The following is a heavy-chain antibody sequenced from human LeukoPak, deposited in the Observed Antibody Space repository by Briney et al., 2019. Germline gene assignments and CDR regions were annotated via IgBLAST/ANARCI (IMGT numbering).Heavy chain of an antibody. D-gene: IGHD4-23*01. CDR3: ARGWLAETTVVTPYNY. CDR1: GGTFSSYD. Sequence: SVKVSCKASGGTFSSYDISWVRQAPGQGLEWMGGITPMFGTANYAQKFQGRVTITAVESMSTAYMELSSLRSEDTAVYYCARGWLAETTVVTPYNYWGQGTLVTVSS. CDR2: ITPMFGTA. V-gene: IGHV1-69*13. J-gene: IGHJ4*02.